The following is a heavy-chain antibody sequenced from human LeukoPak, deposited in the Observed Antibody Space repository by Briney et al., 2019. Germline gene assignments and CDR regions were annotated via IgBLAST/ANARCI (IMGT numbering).Heavy chain of an antibody. D-gene: IGHD5-18*01. J-gene: IGHJ6*02. V-gene: IGHV3-15*07. CDR1: GFIFSNYY. CDR3: TTTALYSYGYGDYYYYGMDV. CDR2: IKSKTDGGTT. Sequence: GGSLRLSCAASGFIFSNYYMNWVRQAPGKGLEWVGRIKSKTDGGTTDYAAPVKGRFTISRDDSKNTLYLQMNSLKTEDTAVYYCTTTALYSYGYGDYYYYGMDVWGQGTTVTVSS.